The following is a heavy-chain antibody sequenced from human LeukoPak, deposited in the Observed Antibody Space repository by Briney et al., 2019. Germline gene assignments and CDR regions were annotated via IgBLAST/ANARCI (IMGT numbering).Heavy chain of an antibody. CDR2: ISSSSSYI. CDR1: GFTFGSYS. V-gene: IGHV3-21*01. D-gene: IGHD4-17*01. Sequence: GGSLRLSCAASGFTFGSYSMNWVRQAPGKGLEWVSSISSSSSYIYYADSVKGRFTISRDNAKNSLYLQMNSLRAEDTAVYYCARDSIYGDYVSYGMCVWGQGATVTVSS. CDR3: ARDSIYGDYVSYGMCV. J-gene: IGHJ6*02.